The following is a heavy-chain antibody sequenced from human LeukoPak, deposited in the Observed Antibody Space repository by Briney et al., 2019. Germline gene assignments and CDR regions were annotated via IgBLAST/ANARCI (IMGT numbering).Heavy chain of an antibody. J-gene: IGHJ5*02. CDR1: GGSISSGGYS. V-gene: IGHV4-30-2*01. Sequence: SETLSLTCAVSGGSISSGGYSWSWIRRPPGKGLEWIGYIYRSGSTYYNPSLKSRVTISVDRSKNQFSLKLSSVTAADTAVYYCARAAVVVVPAAISWFDPWGQGTLVTVSS. D-gene: IGHD2-2*02. CDR3: ARAAVVVVPAAISWFDP. CDR2: IYRSGST.